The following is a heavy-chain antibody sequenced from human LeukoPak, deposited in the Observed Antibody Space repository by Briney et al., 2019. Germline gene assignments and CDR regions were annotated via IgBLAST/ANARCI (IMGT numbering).Heavy chain of an antibody. Sequence: ASVKVSCKASGYTFTTYGLSWVRQAPGQGLEWMGWISTYNGNTHYAQKLQGRVTMTTDTSTSTAYMELRSLRSDDPAVYYCARGGSSGHTFDYWGQGTLVTVSS. CDR2: ISTYNGNT. CDR3: ARGGSSGHTFDY. V-gene: IGHV1-18*01. CDR1: GYTFTTYG. D-gene: IGHD3-22*01. J-gene: IGHJ4*02.